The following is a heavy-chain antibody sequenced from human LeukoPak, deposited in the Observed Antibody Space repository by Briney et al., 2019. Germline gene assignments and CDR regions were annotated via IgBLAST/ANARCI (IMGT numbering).Heavy chain of an antibody. J-gene: IGHJ4*02. CDR2: IYYSGST. D-gene: IGHD4-23*01. Sequence: SETLSPTCTVSGGSISSYYWSWIRQPPGKGLEWIGYIYYSGSTNYNPSLKSRVTISVDTSKNQFSLKLSSVTAADTAVYYCARVLDGGNSYYFDYWGQGTLVTVSS. CDR3: ARVLDGGNSYYFDY. CDR1: GGSISSYY. V-gene: IGHV4-59*01.